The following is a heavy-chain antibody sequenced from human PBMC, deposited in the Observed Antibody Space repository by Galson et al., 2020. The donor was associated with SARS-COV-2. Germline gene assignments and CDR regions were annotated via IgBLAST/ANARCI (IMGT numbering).Heavy chain of an antibody. J-gene: IGHJ4*02. CDR2: ISGSGGST. CDR1: GFTFSSYA. Sequence: GGSLRLSCAASGFTFSSYAMSWVRQAPGKGLEWVSAISGSGGSTYYADSVKGRFTISRDNSKNTLYLQMNSLRAEDTAVYYCAKIRNYNKGDSRGYFDYWGQGTLVTVSS. D-gene: IGHD3-10*01. V-gene: IGHV3-23*01. CDR3: AKIRNYNKGDSRGYFDY.